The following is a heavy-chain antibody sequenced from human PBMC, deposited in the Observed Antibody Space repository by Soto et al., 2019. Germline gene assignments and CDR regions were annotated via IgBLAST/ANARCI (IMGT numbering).Heavy chain of an antibody. Sequence: SETLSLTCTVSGGSISSSSYYWGWIRQPPGKGLEWIGSIYYSGSTYYNPSLKSRVTISVDTSKNQFSLELSSVTAADTAVYYCARLTVVPAQFDYWGQGTLVTVSS. D-gene: IGHD2-2*01. CDR1: GGSISSSSYY. CDR3: ARLTVVPAQFDY. V-gene: IGHV4-39*01. J-gene: IGHJ4*02. CDR2: IYYSGST.